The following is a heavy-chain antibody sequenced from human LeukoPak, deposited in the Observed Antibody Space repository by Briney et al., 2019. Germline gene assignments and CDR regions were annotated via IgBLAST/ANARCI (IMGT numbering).Heavy chain of an antibody. J-gene: IGHJ4*02. Sequence: SETLSLTCAVSGGSISSGGYSWSWIRQPPGKGLEWIGYIYHSGSTYYNPSLKSRVTISVDRSKSQFSLKLSSVTAADTAVYYCARDSGDYGDYFDYWGQGTLVTVSS. CDR3: ARDSGDYGDYFDY. CDR2: IYHSGST. CDR1: GGSISSGGYS. D-gene: IGHD4-17*01. V-gene: IGHV4-30-2*01.